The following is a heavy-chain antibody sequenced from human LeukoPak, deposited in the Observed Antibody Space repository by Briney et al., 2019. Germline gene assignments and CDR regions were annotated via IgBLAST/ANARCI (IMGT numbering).Heavy chain of an antibody. J-gene: IGHJ5*02. V-gene: IGHV3-21*01. CDR1: GFTFSSYS. D-gene: IGHD5-18*01. Sequence: GGSLRLSCAASGFTFSSYSMNWVRQAPGKGLEWVSSISSSSSYIYYADSVKGRFTISRDNAKNSLYLQMNSLRAEDTAVYYCARDVDTAMAEYNWFDPWGQGTLVTVSS. CDR3: ARDVDTAMAEYNWFDP. CDR2: ISSSSSYI.